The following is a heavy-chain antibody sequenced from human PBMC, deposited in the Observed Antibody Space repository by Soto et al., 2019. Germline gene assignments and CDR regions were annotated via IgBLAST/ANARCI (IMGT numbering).Heavy chain of an antibody. V-gene: IGHV4-59*01. CDR2: IYYSGST. CDR1: GCSISIYY. Sequence: PSETLSLTCTVSGCSISIYYWSWIRQPPGKGLEWIGYIYYSGSTNYNPSLKSRVTISVDTSKNQFSLKLSSVTAADTAVYYCAREYSGYESYFDYWGQGTLVTVSS. D-gene: IGHD5-12*01. J-gene: IGHJ4*02. CDR3: AREYSGYESYFDY.